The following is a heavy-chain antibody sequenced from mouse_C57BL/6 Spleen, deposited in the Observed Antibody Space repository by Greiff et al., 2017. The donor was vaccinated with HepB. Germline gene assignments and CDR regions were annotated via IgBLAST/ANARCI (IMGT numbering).Heavy chain of an antibody. CDR3: ARSHSAWFAY. CDR1: GYAFSSYW. Sequence: VQRVESGAELVKPGASVKISCKASGYAFSSYWMNWVKQRPGKGLEWIGQIYPGDGDTNYNGKFKGKATLTADKSSSTAYMQLSSLTSEDSAVYFCARSHSAWFAYWGQGTLVTVSA. J-gene: IGHJ3*01. CDR2: IYPGDGDT. V-gene: IGHV1-80*01.